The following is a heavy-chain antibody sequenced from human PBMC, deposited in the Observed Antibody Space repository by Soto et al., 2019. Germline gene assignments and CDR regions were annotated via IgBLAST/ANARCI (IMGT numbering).Heavy chain of an antibody. D-gene: IGHD3-22*01. CDR2: IYHSGST. V-gene: IGHV4-38-2*01. CDR3: ASYDSSGYPGAFDI. J-gene: IGHJ3*02. CDR1: GYSISSGYY. Sequence: SETLSLTCAVSGYSISSGYYWGWIRQPPGKGLEWIGSIYHSGSTYYNPSLKSRVTISVDTSKNQFSLKLSSVTAADTAVYYCASYDSSGYPGAFDIWGQGTMVTVSS.